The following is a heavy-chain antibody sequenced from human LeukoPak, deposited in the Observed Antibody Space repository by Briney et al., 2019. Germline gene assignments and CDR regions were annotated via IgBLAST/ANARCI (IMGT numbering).Heavy chain of an antibody. V-gene: IGHV3-30*04. CDR1: GFTFSSYA. Sequence: GGSLRLSCAASGFTFSSYAMHWVRQAPGKGVEWVAVISYDGSNKYYADSVKGRFTISRDNSKNTLYLQMNSLRAEDTAVYYCAKVWGRTYTAKGWFVPWGQGTLVTVSS. J-gene: IGHJ5*02. CDR2: ISYDGSNK. CDR3: AKVWGRTYTAKGWFVP. D-gene: IGHD5-18*01.